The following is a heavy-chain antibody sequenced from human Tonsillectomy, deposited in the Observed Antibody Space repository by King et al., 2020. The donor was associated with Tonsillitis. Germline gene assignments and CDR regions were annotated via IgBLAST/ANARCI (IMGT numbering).Heavy chain of an antibody. Sequence: VQLVESGAEVKKPGASVKISCKASGYTFTSYGISWVRQAPGQGLEWMGWISAYTGNTNYAQKLQGRVTMTTDTSTNTAYMELRSLRSDDTAVYYCARDYCSSTSYYYYYMDVWGKGTTVTVSS. V-gene: IGHV1-18*01. CDR2: ISAYTGNT. J-gene: IGHJ6*03. CDR1: GYTFTSYG. D-gene: IGHD2-2*01. CDR3: ARDYCSSTSYYYYYMDV.